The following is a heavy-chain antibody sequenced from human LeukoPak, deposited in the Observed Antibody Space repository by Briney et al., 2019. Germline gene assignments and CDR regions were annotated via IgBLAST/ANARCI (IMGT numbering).Heavy chain of an antibody. CDR1: GGSISSSSYY. CDR2: IYYSGST. Sequence: PSETLSLTCTVSGGSISSSSYYWGWIRQPPGKGLEWIGSIYYSGSTYYNPSLKSRVTISVDTSKNQFSLKLSSVTAADTAVYYCARDTLGSFGYWGQGTLVTVSS. V-gene: IGHV4-39*02. CDR3: ARDTLGSFGY. J-gene: IGHJ4*02. D-gene: IGHD3-16*01.